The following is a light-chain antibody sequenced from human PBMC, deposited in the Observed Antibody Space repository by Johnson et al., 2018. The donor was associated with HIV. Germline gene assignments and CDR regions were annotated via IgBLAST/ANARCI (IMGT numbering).Light chain of an antibody. Sequence: QSVLTQPPSVSAAPGQKVTISCSGSSSNIGNNYVSWYQQVPGAAPKLLIYDNGKRPSGIPDRFSGSKSGTSATLGITGLQTGDEADYYCGTWDNSLSAGVFGTWTKVTVL. J-gene: IGLJ1*01. V-gene: IGLV1-51*01. CDR1: SSNIGNNY. CDR2: DNG. CDR3: GTWDNSLSAGV.